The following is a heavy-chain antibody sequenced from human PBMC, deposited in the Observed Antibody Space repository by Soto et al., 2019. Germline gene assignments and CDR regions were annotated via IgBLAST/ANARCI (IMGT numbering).Heavy chain of an antibody. V-gene: IGHV5-51*01. J-gene: IGHJ4*02. D-gene: IGHD5-12*01. CDR3: ARDGTVLVATINIFDY. CDR1: GYSFTSYW. Sequence: GESLKISCKGSGYSFTSYWIGWVRQMPGKGLEWMGIIYPGDSDTRYSPSFQGQVTISADKSISTAYLQWSSLKASDTAMYYCARDGTVLVATINIFDYWGQGTLVTVSS. CDR2: IYPGDSDT.